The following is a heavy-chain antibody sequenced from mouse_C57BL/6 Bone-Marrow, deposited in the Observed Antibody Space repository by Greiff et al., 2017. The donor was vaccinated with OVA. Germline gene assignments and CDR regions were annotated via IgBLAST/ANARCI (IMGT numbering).Heavy chain of an antibody. V-gene: IGHV1-82*01. CDR1: GYAFSSSW. J-gene: IGHJ2*01. CDR2: LYPGDGDT. Sequence: QVQLQQSGPELVKPGASVKISCKASGYAFSSSWMNWVKQRPGKGLEWIGRLYPGDGDTNYNGKFKGNATLTADKSSSTAYMQLSILTAEDSAVYFCASLNYGPSYWGQGTTLTVSS. D-gene: IGHD1-1*02. CDR3: ASLNYGPSY.